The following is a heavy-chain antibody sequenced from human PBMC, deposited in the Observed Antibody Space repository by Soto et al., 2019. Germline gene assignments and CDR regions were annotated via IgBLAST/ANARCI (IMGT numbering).Heavy chain of an antibody. D-gene: IGHD5-12*01. CDR1: GGSMRTYY. Sequence: QVQLQESGPGLVKPSETLSLTCTVSGGSMRTYYWSWIRQPPGQGLEWIGYIYYTGTTDYYNPSLRSRVTISLDTSKNQFSLKLNSVTAADTAIYYCARKLRNGYNYAFDVWGQGTVVTVSS. J-gene: IGHJ3*01. CDR2: IYYTGTT. V-gene: IGHV4-59*01. CDR3: ARKLRNGYNYAFDV.